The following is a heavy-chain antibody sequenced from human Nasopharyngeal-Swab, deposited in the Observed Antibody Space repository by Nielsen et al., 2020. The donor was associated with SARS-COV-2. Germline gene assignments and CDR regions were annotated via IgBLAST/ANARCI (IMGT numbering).Heavy chain of an antibody. CDR3: ARDPTSVAGTGDYYYGMDV. CDR2: INPNSGGT. CDR1: GYTFTGYY. D-gene: IGHD6-19*01. Sequence: ASVKVSCKASGYTFTGYYMHWVRLAPGQGLEWMGRINPNSGGTNYAQKFQGRVTMTRDTSISTAYMELSRLRSDDTAVYYCARDPTSVAGTGDYYYGMDVWGQGTTVTVSS. V-gene: IGHV1-2*06. J-gene: IGHJ6*02.